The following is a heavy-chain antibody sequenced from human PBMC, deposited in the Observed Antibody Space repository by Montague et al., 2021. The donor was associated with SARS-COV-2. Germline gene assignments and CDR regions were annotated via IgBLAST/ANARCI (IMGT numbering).Heavy chain of an antibody. D-gene: IGHD6-19*01. CDR1: GFTFSAYW. CDR2: ISQDGSEE. V-gene: IGHV3-7*03. CDR3: ARVVSNGWTFDY. Sequence: SLRLSCPASGFTFSAYWMTWVRQAPGKGLEWVAGISQDGSEENSXDSVKGRFTISRDNAKSSLYLQMNSLRAEDTAVFYCARVVSNGWTFDYWGQGTLVTVSS. J-gene: IGHJ4*02.